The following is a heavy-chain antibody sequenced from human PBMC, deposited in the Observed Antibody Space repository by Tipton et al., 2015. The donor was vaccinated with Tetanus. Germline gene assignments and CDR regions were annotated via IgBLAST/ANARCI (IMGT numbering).Heavy chain of an antibody. D-gene: IGHD2-2*01. CDR2: IYYDGST. Sequence: TLSLTCTVSGGSINNNDYFWDWIRQPPGKGLEWIGTIYYDGSTYYNPSLKSRVAISIGTSGSQFSLKVHSVTAADTAFYYCTRHVVEAVPRWFDPWGQGTLVTVSS. CDR1: GGSINNNDYF. V-gene: IGHV4-39*01. J-gene: IGHJ5*02. CDR3: TRHVVEAVPRWFDP.